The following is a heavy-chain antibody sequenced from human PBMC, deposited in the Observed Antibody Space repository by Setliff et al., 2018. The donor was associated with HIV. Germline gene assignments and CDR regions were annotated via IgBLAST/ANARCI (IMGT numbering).Heavy chain of an antibody. V-gene: IGHV4-31*03. D-gene: IGHD2-15*01. CDR2: IYNTGDA. Sequence: SETLSLTCTVSGGSINSGEYYWSWSRQRPGKGLEWIGYIYNTGDAYYNPPLKGRVTISIDTSKNQFSLRLTSVTAADTAVYYCARTPQEVVVVAATRPYYYYYMDVWGKGTTVTVSS. J-gene: IGHJ6*03. CDR3: ARTPQEVVVVAATRPYYYYYMDV. CDR1: GGSINSGEYY.